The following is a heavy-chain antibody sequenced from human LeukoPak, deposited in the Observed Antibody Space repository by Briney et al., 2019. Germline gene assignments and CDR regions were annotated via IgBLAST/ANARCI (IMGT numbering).Heavy chain of an antibody. CDR1: GYTFTSYY. V-gene: IGHV1-46*01. CDR2: INPSGGST. Sequence: ASVKVSCKASGYTFTSYYMHWVRQAPGQGREWMGIINPSGGSTSYAQKFQGRVTMTRDTSTSTVYMELSSLRSEDTAVYYCARDIVVVVAASRYYYYGMDVWGKGTTVTVSS. CDR3: ARDIVVVVAASRYYYYGMDV. D-gene: IGHD2-15*01. J-gene: IGHJ6*04.